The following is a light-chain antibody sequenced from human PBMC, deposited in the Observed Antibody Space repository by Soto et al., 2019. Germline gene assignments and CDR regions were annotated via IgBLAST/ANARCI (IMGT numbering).Light chain of an antibody. CDR3: TSYTTTRAVI. V-gene: IGLV2-14*01. J-gene: IGLJ2*01. CDR1: SSDIGRYNY. CDR2: EVS. Sequence: QSVLSQPASVSGSPGQSITISCTGTSSDIGRYNYVSWYQQHPGMAPQLLIYEVSDRPSGVSNRFSGSKSGNTASLTISGLQAEDEADYSCTSYTTTRAVIFGGGTKVTVL.